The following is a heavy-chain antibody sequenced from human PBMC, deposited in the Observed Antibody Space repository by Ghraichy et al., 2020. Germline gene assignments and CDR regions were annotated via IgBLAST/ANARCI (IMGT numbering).Heavy chain of an antibody. J-gene: IGHJ4*01. CDR2: IWYDGSNK. CDR1: GFTFSSYG. V-gene: IGHV3-33*01. Sequence: GGSLRLSCAASGFTFSSYGMHWVRQAPGKGLEWVADIWYDGSNKYYADSVKGRFTISRDNSKNTLYLQMNSLRAEDTAVYYCARDRRARRAAAGPAGYWGHGTLVTVSS. D-gene: IGHD6-13*01. CDR3: ARDRRARRAAAGPAGY.